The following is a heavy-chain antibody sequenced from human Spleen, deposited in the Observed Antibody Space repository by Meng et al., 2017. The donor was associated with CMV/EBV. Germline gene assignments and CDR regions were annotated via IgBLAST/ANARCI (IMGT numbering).Heavy chain of an antibody. V-gene: IGHV4-4*02. Sequence: GASLTPPKWWTWVRPPPGKGLAWVGELDHSGTSNSNPSLKSRLTLSLDTSKNHLSLRMTSVTAEDTAIYYCARVREHTSLGNYWFDPWGQGTLVTVSS. CDR1: GASLTPPKW. J-gene: IGHJ5*02. CDR3: ARVREHTSLGNYWFDP. CDR2: LDHSGTS. D-gene: IGHD3-16*01.